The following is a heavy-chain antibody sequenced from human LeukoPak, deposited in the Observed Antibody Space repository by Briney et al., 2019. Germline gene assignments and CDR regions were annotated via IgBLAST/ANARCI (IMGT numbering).Heavy chain of an antibody. Sequence: ASVKVSCKASDCTPLTYGITWVRQAPGQGLEWMGWISTYNGNTHYAQKLQGRVTMTTDTSTRTAYMELRSLTSNDTGIYYCARPAKGAYYYYYMDVWGRGTTVTVSS. CDR2: ISTYNGNT. CDR3: ARPAKGAYYYYYMDV. CDR1: DCTPLTYG. V-gene: IGHV1-18*01. J-gene: IGHJ6*03. D-gene: IGHD2-2*01.